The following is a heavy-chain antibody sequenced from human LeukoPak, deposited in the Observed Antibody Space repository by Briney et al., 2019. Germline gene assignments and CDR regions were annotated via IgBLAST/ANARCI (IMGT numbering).Heavy chain of an antibody. CDR2: IYYSGST. Sequence: SETLSLTCTVSGGSISSYYWSWLRQPPGKGLEWIGYIYYSGSTNYNPSLKSRVTISVDTSKNQFSLKLSSVTAADTAVYYCARDLRGYSYGSLDAFDIWGQGTMVTVSS. V-gene: IGHV4-59*01. CDR3: ARDLRGYSYGSLDAFDI. J-gene: IGHJ3*02. CDR1: GGSISSYY. D-gene: IGHD5-18*01.